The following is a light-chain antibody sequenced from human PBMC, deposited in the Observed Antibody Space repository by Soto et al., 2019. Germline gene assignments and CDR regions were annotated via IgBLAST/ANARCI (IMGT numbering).Light chain of an antibody. CDR2: AAS. CDR3: QQYGHAPQT. V-gene: IGKV3-20*01. Sequence: EIVLTQSPGTLSLSPGESATLSCRASQSVTSSYLAWYQQKPGQAPRLLIYAASSRATGIPDRFSGTGSGTDFTLIISRLEPEDFGVYYCQQYGHAPQTFGQGTKVEIK. J-gene: IGKJ1*01. CDR1: QSVTSSY.